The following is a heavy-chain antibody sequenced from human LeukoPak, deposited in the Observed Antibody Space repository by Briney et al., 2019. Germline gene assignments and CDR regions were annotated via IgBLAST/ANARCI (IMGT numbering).Heavy chain of an antibody. CDR2: ISSSGSTI. D-gene: IGHD4-17*01. CDR3: ARDATVTTFYYYYYMDV. CDR1: GFTFSSYE. J-gene: IGHJ6*03. V-gene: IGHV3-48*03. Sequence: PGGSLRLSCAASGFTFSSYEMNWVRQAPGKGLEWVSYISSSGSTIYYADSVKGRFTISRDNAKNSLYLQMNSLRAEDTAVYYCARDATVTTFYYYYYMDVWGKGTTVTVSS.